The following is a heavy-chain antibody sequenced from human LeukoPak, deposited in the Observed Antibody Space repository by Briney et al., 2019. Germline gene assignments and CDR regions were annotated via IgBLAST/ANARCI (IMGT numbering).Heavy chain of an antibody. V-gene: IGHV4-39*01. CDR3: ARRGSRGVVVDP. J-gene: IGHJ5*02. CDR2: IYYSGRT. CDR1: GGSISSSSYY. D-gene: IGHD2-2*01. Sequence: SETLSLTCTVSGGSISSSSYYWGWIRQPPGKGLEWIGSIYYSGRTYYNPSLKSRVTISEDTSKNQFSLKLSSVTAADTAVYYCARRGSRGVVVDPWGQGTLVTVSS.